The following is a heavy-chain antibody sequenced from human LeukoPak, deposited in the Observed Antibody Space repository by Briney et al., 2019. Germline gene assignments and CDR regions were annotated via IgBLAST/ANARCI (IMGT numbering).Heavy chain of an antibody. CDR3: ARSGDGDYKALDY. CDR2: IWYDGSSK. J-gene: IGHJ4*02. CDR1: GFTFSSYG. D-gene: IGHD4-17*01. V-gene: IGHV3-33*01. Sequence: GGSLRLSCAASGFTFSSYGMHWVRQAPGKGLEWVAIIWYDGSSKYYADSVKGRFTISRDNSKNTLYLQLNSLRVEDTAMYYCARSGDGDYKALDYWGQGTPVTVSS.